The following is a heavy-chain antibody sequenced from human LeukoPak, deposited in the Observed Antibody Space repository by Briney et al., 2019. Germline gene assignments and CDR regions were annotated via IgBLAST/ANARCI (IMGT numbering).Heavy chain of an antibody. CDR2: IGGSSATI. V-gene: IGHV3-48*01. CDR1: GFTFSSQN. D-gene: IGHD4-17*01. Sequence: PGGSLRLSCAASGFTFSSQNMNWVRQAPGKGLEWVSYIGGSSATIYYADSVKGRFTISRDNAKNSLYLQMNSLRAEDTAIYYCARKMYGDYFFDYWGQGTLVTVSS. J-gene: IGHJ4*02. CDR3: ARKMYGDYFFDY.